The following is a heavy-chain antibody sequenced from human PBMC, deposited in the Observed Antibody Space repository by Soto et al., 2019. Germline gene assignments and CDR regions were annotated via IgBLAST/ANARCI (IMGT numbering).Heavy chain of an antibody. Sequence: PSETLSLTCAVSGGSISSGGYSWSWIRQPPGKGLEWIGYIYHSGSTNYNPSLKSRVTISVDTSKNQFSLKLSSVTAADTAVYYCARGVGPYDFCSGGSPYTGFYTWGQGTLVTVSS. D-gene: IGHD3-3*01. CDR3: ARGVGPYDFCSGGSPYTGFYT. CDR2: IYHSGST. J-gene: IGHJ5*02. CDR1: GGSISSGGYS. V-gene: IGHV4-30-2*01.